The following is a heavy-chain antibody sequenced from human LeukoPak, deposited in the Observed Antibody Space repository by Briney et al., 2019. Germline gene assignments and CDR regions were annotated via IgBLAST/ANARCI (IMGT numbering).Heavy chain of an antibody. J-gene: IGHJ5*02. D-gene: IGHD6-19*01. Sequence: PSETLSLTCTVSGGPISSYYWSWIRKPPGKGLEWIGYIYYSGSTNYNPSLKSRVTISVDTSKNQFSLKLSSVTAADTAVYYCARAFRAVAHWFDPWGQGTLVTVSS. CDR3: ARAFRAVAHWFDP. CDR2: IYYSGST. V-gene: IGHV4-59*01. CDR1: GGPISSYY.